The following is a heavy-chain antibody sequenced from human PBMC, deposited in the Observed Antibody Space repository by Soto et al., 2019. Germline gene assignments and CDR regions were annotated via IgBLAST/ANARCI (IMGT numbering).Heavy chain of an antibody. Sequence: QVQLQESGPGLVKPSGTLSLTCAVSGDSISSHNWWSWVRQPPGKGLEWIGEIDHSGSTNYNPSLKSRVTVSVDKSTTQFSLKLTSMTAADTAVYYCARHPGYSYGIFDYWGQGTLVTVSS. CDR1: GDSISSHNW. CDR3: ARHPGYSYGIFDY. V-gene: IGHV4-4*02. J-gene: IGHJ4*02. D-gene: IGHD5-18*01. CDR2: IDHSGST.